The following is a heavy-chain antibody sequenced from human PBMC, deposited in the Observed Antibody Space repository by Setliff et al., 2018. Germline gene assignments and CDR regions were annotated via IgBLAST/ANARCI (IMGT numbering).Heavy chain of an antibody. V-gene: IGHV3-30*02. Sequence: PGGSLRLSCAASGFLFSSYGMHWVRQAPGKGLEWVACIQYDGSDKYYEDSVKGRFTIARDNSKNTVYLQVNSLRGEDTAVSHCAKEPKYRGVWPHPAYFDYWGQGALVTVSS. CDR3: AKEPKYRGVWPHPAYFDY. D-gene: IGHD6-19*01. CDR2: IQYDGSDK. J-gene: IGHJ4*02. CDR1: GFLFSSYG.